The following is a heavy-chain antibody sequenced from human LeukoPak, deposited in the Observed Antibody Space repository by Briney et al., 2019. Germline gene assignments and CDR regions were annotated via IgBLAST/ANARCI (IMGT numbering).Heavy chain of an antibody. CDR1: GFTFSSYA. D-gene: IGHD6-6*01. CDR2: ISYDGSNK. V-gene: IGHV3-30-3*01. Sequence: GGSLRLSCAASGFTFSSYAMHWVRQAPGKGLEWVAVISYDGSNKYYADSVKGRFTISRDNSKNTLYLQMNSLRAEDTAVYYCARDHGEYSSSSHAMDYWGQGTLVTVSS. CDR3: ARDHGEYSSSSHAMDY. J-gene: IGHJ4*02.